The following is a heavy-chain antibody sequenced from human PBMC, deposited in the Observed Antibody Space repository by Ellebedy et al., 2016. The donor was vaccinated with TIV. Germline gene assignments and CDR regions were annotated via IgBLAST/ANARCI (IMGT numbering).Heavy chain of an antibody. CDR3: ARVPRGPDY. CDR2: IKQDGSEK. J-gene: IGHJ4*02. CDR1: GFTFSTYW. D-gene: IGHD3-10*01. V-gene: IGHV3-7*01. Sequence: GGSLRLSXAASGFTFSTYWLSWVRRAPGTGLEWVATIKQDGSEKYYVDSVKGRFTISRDNAKNSVYLHMNSLRAEDTAVYYCARVPRGPDYWGQGTLVTVSS.